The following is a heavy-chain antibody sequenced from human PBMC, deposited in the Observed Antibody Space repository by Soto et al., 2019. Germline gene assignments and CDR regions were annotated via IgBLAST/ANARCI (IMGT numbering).Heavy chain of an antibody. D-gene: IGHD5-18*01. CDR1: GFTFSSYS. CDR3: AKGSTYSFYFDH. V-gene: IGHV3-23*01. J-gene: IGHJ4*01. CDR2: IIGNSGTT. Sequence: RAGGSLRLSCAASGFTFSSYSMNWVRQAPGKGLEWVSFIIGNSGTTYYADSVKGRFTISRDNSKNTLYLQMSRLGAEDTAAYYCAKGSTYSFYFDHWGQGTLVTVSS.